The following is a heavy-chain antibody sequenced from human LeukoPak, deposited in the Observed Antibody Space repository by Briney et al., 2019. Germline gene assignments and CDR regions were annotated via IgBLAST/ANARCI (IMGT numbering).Heavy chain of an antibody. CDR2: ISAYNGNT. J-gene: IGHJ5*02. CDR1: GYSFTSHG. Sequence: GASVNVSCKASGYSFTSHGISWVRQAAGQGLEWMGWISAYNGNTNYAQKLQGRVTMTTDTSTSTAYMELRSLRSDDTAVYYCARDSGSGWFDPWGQGTLVTVSS. D-gene: IGHD3-10*01. CDR3: ARDSGSGWFDP. V-gene: IGHV1-18*01.